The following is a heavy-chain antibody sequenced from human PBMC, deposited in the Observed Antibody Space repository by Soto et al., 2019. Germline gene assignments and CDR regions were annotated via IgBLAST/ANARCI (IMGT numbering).Heavy chain of an antibody. CDR3: ARHSLALRKNNWFDP. J-gene: IGHJ5*02. D-gene: IGHD3-3*02. V-gene: IGHV4-34*12. CDR2: IFYLGSS. Sequence: SETLSLTCAVSGGAFIGYDWSWIRQSPGKGLEWIGSIFYLGSSYYNPSLKSRVTMSVDTSKNQFSLRLRSVTAADTALYFCARHSLALRKNNWFDPWGQGIMVTVSS. CDR1: GGAFIGYD.